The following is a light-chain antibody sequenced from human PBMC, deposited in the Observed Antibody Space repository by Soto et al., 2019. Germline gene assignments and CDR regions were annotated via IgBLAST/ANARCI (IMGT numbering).Light chain of an antibody. CDR1: QSVLNTSNNKNN. CDR2: WSS. V-gene: IGKV4-1*01. CDR3: QQFYDTPIT. J-gene: IGKJ5*01. Sequence: EIVMTQSPDSLAVSLGGRATVNCRSSQSVLNTSNNKNNITWYQQKSGQPPRLLFFWSSTREPGVPDRFSASGSGTDFTLAITSLQTEDVAVYYCQQFYDTPITFGQGTRLDIK.